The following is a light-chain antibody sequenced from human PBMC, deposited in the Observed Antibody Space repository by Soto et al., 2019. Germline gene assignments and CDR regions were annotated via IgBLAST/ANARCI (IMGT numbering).Light chain of an antibody. J-gene: IGKJ4*01. V-gene: IGKV4-1*01. CDR1: QSVFYSSNNKNY. CDR3: QQYYITPLT. CDR2: WAS. Sequence: DIVMSQSPDSLAVSLGERATINCKSSQSVFYSSNNKNYLAWYRQRPGQPPELLIYWASTRESGVPDRFSGSGSGTDFTLTISSLQAEDVAVYYCQQYYITPLTFCGGTKVEIK.